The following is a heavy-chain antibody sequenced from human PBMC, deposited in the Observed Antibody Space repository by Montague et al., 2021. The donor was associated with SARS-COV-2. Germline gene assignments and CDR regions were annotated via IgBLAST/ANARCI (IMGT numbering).Heavy chain of an antibody. J-gene: IGHJ6*02. D-gene: IGHD6-13*01. Sequence: IYYSGSTYYNPSLKSRVTISVDTSKNQFSRKLSSVTAADTAVYYCARVGRQQLVRLSGMDVWGQGATGNV. CDR2: IYYSGST. CDR3: ARVGRQQLVRLSGMDV. V-gene: IGHV4-39*07.